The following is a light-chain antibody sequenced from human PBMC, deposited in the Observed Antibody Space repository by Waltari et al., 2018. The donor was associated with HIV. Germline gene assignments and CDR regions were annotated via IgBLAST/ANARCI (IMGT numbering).Light chain of an antibody. J-gene: IGLJ3*02. V-gene: IGLV1-47*01. CDR3: AAWDDTLSGRV. Sequence: QSVLTQPPSASATPGQRVTISCSGSSPTTGSNFVYWYQHLSGGPPKLWIYRDNHRPSGAPDRFSASKSGPSASLAISGLRSEDEGHYYCAAWDDTLSGRVFGGGTKVTVL. CDR2: RDN. CDR1: SPTTGSNF.